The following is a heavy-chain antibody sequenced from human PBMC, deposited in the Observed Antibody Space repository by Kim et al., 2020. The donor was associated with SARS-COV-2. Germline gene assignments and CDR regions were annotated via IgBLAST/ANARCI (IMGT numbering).Heavy chain of an antibody. CDR2: ST. CDR3: ARGDYLYDY. D-gene: IGHD4-17*01. V-gene: IGHV4-59*09. J-gene: IGHJ4*02. Sequence: STNTTPPPKRRVTISVDTSKNQFSLKLSSVTAADTAVYYCARGDYLYDYWGQGTLVTVSS.